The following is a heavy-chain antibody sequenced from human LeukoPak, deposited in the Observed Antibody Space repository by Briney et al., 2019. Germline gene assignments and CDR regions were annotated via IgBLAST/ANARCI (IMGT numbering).Heavy chain of an antibody. CDR1: GVSVTSYY. J-gene: IGHJ5*02. V-gene: IGHV4-59*08. CDR2: ISYNERM. Sequence: PSETLSLTCSVSGVSVTSYYWNWVRQRPGKGLEWIGYISYNERMDYGPTLKSRVTMSLDTSKNQFSLKLSSVTAADTAVYYCARHKLNYYGSGSYYDPWGQGTLVTVSS. CDR3: ARHKLNYYGSGSYYDP. D-gene: IGHD3-10*01.